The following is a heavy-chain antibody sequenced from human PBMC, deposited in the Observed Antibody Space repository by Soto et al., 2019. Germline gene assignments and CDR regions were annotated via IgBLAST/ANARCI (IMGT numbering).Heavy chain of an antibody. CDR1: DESRSSGNYS. CDR3: ARHNGPLYVGYYYDMDV. J-gene: IGHJ6*02. V-gene: IGHV4-39*01. D-gene: IGHD3-16*01. CDR2: IYYSGYT. Sequence: TWKNLEIASAVYDESRSSGNYSFACIRLNPGKGLEWIGSIYYSGYTYYNPSLKSRVTISVDTSKNQFSLKLSSVTAADTAVYYCARHNGPLYVGYYYDMDVWGQGTTVTVS.